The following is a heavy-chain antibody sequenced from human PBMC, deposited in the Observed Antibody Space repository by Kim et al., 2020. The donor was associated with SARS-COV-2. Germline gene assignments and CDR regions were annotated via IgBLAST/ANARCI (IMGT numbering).Heavy chain of an antibody. CDR3: ARGEGRFGELYYFDY. CDR1: GGTFSSYA. J-gene: IGHJ4*02. D-gene: IGHD3-10*01. CDR2: IIPIFGTA. Sequence: SVKVSCKASGGTFSSYAISWVRQAPGQGLEWMGGIIPIFGTANYAQKFQGRVTITADESTSTAYMELSSLRSEDTAVYYCARGEGRFGELYYFDYWGQGTLVTVSS. V-gene: IGHV1-69*13.